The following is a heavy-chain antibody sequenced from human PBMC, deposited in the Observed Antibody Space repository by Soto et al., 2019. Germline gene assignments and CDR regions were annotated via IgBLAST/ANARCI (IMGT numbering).Heavy chain of an antibody. CDR3: ARDVHFGDYVASWY. J-gene: IGHJ4*02. CDR1: GFTFSSYS. V-gene: IGHV3-48*01. CDR2: ISRSSSTI. D-gene: IGHD4-17*01. Sequence: EVQLVESGGGLVQPGGSLRLSCAASGFTFSSYSMNWVRQAPGKGLEWVSYISRSSSTIYYADSVKGRFTISRDNAKNSLYLQMNSLRAEDTAGYYCARDVHFGDYVASWYLGQGTLVTVSS.